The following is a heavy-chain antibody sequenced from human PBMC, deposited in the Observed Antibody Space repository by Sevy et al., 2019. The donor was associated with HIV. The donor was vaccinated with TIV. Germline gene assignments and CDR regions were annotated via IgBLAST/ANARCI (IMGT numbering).Heavy chain of an antibody. J-gene: IGHJ4*02. CDR1: GGSISSSSYY. D-gene: IGHD3-22*01. V-gene: IGHV4-39*01. CDR2: IYYSGST. Sequence: SETLPLTCTVSGGSISSSSYYWGWIRQPPGKGLEWIGSIYYSGSTYYNPSLKSRVTISVDTSKNQFSLKLSSVTAADTAVYYCARRNLHYYDSSGYRDYWGQGTLVTVSS. CDR3: ARRNLHYYDSSGYRDY.